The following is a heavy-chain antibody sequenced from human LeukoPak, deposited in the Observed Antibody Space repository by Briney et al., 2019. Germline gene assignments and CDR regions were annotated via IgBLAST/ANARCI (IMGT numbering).Heavy chain of an antibody. CDR2: IIPIFGTA. J-gene: IGHJ4*02. CDR3: AREDSSGYYNYFDY. CDR1: GYTFTGYY. Sequence: SVKVSCKASGYTFTGYYMHWVRQAPGQGLEWMGWIIPIFGTANYAQKFQGRVTITADESTSTAYMELSSLRSEDTAVYYCAREDSSGYYNYFDYWGQGTLVTVSS. D-gene: IGHD3-22*01. V-gene: IGHV1-69*13.